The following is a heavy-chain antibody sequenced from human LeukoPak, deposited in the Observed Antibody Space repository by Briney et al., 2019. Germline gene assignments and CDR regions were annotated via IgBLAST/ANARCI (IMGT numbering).Heavy chain of an antibody. CDR2: INPKSGDS. Sequence: GSVNDSRMTSLYTFTEHFLHWLGQAPGQGLEGMGWINPKSGDSNNEARFQGRVSPTRNTSISTAYMELSSLRSDDTAVYYCARSHNWGPDYWGQGTLVSVSS. V-gene: IGHV1-2*02. CDR3: ARSHNWGPDY. D-gene: IGHD7-27*01. J-gene: IGHJ4*02. CDR1: LYTFTEHF.